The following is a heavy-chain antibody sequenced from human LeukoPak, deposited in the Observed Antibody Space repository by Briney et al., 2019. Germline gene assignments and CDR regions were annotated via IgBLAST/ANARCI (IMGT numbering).Heavy chain of an antibody. V-gene: IGHV3-23*01. J-gene: IGHJ4*02. CDR2: ISGSGGST. D-gene: IGHD6-13*01. CDR1: GFTFNNYA. CDR3: AKDLIAAAGPLDY. Sequence: GGSLRLSCAASGFTFNNYAMSWVRQAPGKGLEWVSTISGSGGSTYYADSVKGRFTISRDNSKNTLYLQMNSLRAEDTAVYYCAKDLIAAAGPLDYWGQGTLVTVSS.